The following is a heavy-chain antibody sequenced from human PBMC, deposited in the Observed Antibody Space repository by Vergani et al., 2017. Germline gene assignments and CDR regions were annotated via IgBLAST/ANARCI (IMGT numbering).Heavy chain of an antibody. Sequence: QVQLVQSGAEVKKPGSSVKVSCKASGGTFSSYAISWVRQAPGQGLEWMGGIIPIFGTANYAQKFQGRVTITADESTSTAYMELSSLRSEDTAVYYCARAGYCSSTSCYTDYYYGMDVWAKGPRSPSP. CDR1: GGTFSSYA. CDR3: ARAGYCSSTSCYTDYYYGMDV. J-gene: IGHJ6*02. D-gene: IGHD2-2*02. CDR2: IIPIFGTA. V-gene: IGHV1-69*12.